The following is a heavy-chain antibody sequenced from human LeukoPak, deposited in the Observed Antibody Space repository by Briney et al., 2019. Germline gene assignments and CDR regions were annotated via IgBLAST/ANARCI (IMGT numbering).Heavy chain of an antibody. V-gene: IGHV1-69*05. CDR3: SRSLYSGYVYLFDP. J-gene: IGHJ5*02. Sequence: SVKVSCKDSGGTFSRYAIRWVRQAPGQGLEWMGRIIPIFGTANYSQKFQGRVTITTDESTSTAYIELISLRSEDTAVYYCSRSLYSGYVYLFDPWGQGTLVTVSS. CDR1: GGTFSRYA. CDR2: IIPIFGTA. D-gene: IGHD5-12*01.